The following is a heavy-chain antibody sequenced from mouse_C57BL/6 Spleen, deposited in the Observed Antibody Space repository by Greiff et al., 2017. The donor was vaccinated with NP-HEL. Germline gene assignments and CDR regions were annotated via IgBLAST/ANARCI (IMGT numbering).Heavy chain of an antibody. CDR1: GYTFTSYW. D-gene: IGHD1-1*02. CDR3: AIPGGGSWGFAD. Sequence: QVQLQQPGAELVKPGASVKLSCKASGYTFTSYWMPWVKQRPGQGLEWIGMIHPNSGSTNYNEKFKSKATLTVDKSSSTAYMQLSSLTSEDSAVYYCAIPGGGSWGFADWGQGTLVTVSA. J-gene: IGHJ3*01. V-gene: IGHV1-64*01. CDR2: IHPNSGST.